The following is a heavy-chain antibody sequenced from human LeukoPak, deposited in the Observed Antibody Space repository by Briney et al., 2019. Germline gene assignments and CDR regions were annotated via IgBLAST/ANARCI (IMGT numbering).Heavy chain of an antibody. D-gene: IGHD5-24*01. CDR2: IYNSGNT. Sequence: PSETLSLTSTLASPSITRYYWSWIRQPHGDLMEWTGYIYNSGNTNKKPALKSRVTISVATAKNQCTVKLSFVTPADTAVYYCARDNLYQGDGYNYVDYWGQGTLVNVSS. J-gene: IGHJ4*02. CDR3: ARDNLYQGDGYNYVDY. V-gene: IGHV4-4*08. CDR1: SPSITRYY.